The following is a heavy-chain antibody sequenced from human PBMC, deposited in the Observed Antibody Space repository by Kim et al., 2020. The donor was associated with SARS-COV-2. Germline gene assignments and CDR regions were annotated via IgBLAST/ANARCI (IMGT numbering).Heavy chain of an antibody. V-gene: IGHV1-2*06. CDR2: INPNSGGT. J-gene: IGHJ4*02. CDR1: GYTFTDYY. CDR3: ARRESTGWSIDY. Sequence: ASVKDSCKASGYTFTDYYMHWVRQAPGQGLEWVGRINPNSGGTTYAQKFQGRVTMTRDPSINTAYMELSSLRSDDTAVYYCARRESTGWSIDYWGQGTLVTVS. D-gene: IGHD6-19*01.